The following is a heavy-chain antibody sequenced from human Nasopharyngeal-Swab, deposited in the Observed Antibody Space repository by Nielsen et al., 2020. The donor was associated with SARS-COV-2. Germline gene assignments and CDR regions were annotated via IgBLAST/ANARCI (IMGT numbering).Heavy chain of an antibody. Sequence: GSLRLSCTVSGGSISSSSYYWGWIRQPPGEGLEWIGSIYYSGSTYYNPSLKSRVTISVDTSKNQFSLKLSSVTAADTAVYYCVGSSWYGDYYYYYGMDVWGQGTTVTVSS. V-gene: IGHV4-39*07. D-gene: IGHD6-13*01. CDR2: IYYSGST. CDR3: VGSSWYGDYYYYYGMDV. J-gene: IGHJ6*02. CDR1: GGSISSSSYY.